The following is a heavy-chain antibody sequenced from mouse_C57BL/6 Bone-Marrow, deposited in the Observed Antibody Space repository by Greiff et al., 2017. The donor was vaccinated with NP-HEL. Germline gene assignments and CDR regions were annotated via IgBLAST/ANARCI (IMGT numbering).Heavy chain of an antibody. J-gene: IGHJ4*01. D-gene: IGHD1-1*01. CDR3: ARQSSSDRDAMDY. Sequence: EVKLQESGGGLAQPGGSLKLSCAASGFTFSDYYMYWVRQTPEKRLEWVAYISNGGGSTYYPDTVKGRFTISRDNAKNTLYLQMSRLKSEDTAMYYCARQSSSDRDAMDYWGQGTSVTVSS. CDR2: ISNGGGST. V-gene: IGHV5-12*01. CDR1: GFTFSDYY.